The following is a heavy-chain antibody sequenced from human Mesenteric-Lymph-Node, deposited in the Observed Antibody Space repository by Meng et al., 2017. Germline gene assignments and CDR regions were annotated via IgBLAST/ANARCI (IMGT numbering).Heavy chain of an antibody. Sequence: GESLKISCAATGFRYGSFAMSWVRQAPGKGLEWVSVIGDSGASTDYADCVKGRFTISRDNSMNTVDLQMNSLTAEETAMYYCANPWGSGWSFDLWGRGTLVTVSS. CDR3: ANPWGSGWSFDL. D-gene: IGHD6-19*01. CDR1: GFRYGSFA. J-gene: IGHJ2*01. CDR2: IGDSGAST. V-gene: IGHV3-23*01.